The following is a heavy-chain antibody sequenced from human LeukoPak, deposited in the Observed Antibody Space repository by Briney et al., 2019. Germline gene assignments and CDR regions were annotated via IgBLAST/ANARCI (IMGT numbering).Heavy chain of an antibody. J-gene: IGHJ4*02. V-gene: IGHV3-23*01. Sequence: GGSLRLSCAASGFTFSISAMSWVRQAPGKGLEWVSGISDSGGSTFYADSVKGRFTISRDNSKNTLYLQMNSLRAEDTAMYYCARAIIDQNTHGYDDYWGQGTLVTASS. CDR3: ARAIIDQNTHGYDDY. D-gene: IGHD5-18*01. CDR1: GFTFSISA. CDR2: ISDSGGST.